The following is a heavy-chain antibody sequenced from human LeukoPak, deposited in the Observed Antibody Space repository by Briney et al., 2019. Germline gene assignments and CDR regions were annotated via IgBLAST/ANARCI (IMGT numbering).Heavy chain of an antibody. Sequence: GGSLRLSCAASGFTVSSNYMNWVRQAPGKGLEWVSVMYSGGSTFYGDSVKGRFTISRDNSMNTLYLQMNSLRAEDTAVYYCARDLDTYVVLTAYDTFDIWGQGTMVTVSS. V-gene: IGHV3-66*01. D-gene: IGHD2-21*02. J-gene: IGHJ3*02. CDR1: GFTVSSNY. CDR2: MYSGGST. CDR3: ARDLDTYVVLTAYDTFDI.